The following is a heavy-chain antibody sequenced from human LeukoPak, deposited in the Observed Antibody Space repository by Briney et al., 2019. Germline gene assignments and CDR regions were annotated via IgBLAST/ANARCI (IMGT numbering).Heavy chain of an antibody. CDR2: ISGSGGST. Sequence: PGGSLRLSXAASGFTFSSYAMSWVRQAPGKGQEWDSAISGSGGSTYYADSVKGRFTISRDNSKNTLYLQMNSLRAEDTAVYYCAKYPYYYDSSALEVAFDIWGQGTMVTVSS. D-gene: IGHD3-22*01. J-gene: IGHJ3*02. CDR3: AKYPYYYDSSALEVAFDI. CDR1: GFTFSSYA. V-gene: IGHV3-23*01.